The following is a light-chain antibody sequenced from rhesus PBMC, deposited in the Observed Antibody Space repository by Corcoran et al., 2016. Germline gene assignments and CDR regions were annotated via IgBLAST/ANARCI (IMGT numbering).Light chain of an antibody. CDR2: AAS. CDR3: QQHNSYPLT. V-gene: IGKV1S4*01. J-gene: IGKJ4*01. CDR1: QGISSW. Sequence: DIQMTQSPSSLSASVGDRVTITCQASQGISSWLAWYQQKPEKAPKLLLYAASRLQSGVPSRFSGSGSGTEFTLTISSLQPEDFATYYCQQHNSYPLTFGGVTKVEIK.